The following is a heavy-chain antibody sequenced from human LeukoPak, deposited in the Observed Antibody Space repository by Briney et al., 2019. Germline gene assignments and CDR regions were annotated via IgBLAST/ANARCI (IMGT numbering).Heavy chain of an antibody. J-gene: IGHJ4*02. CDR3: AREGVVGAYGHFDY. CDR1: GGSFSGYY. CDR2: INHSGST. D-gene: IGHD2-15*01. V-gene: IGHV4-34*01. Sequence: SETLSLTCAVYGGSFSGYYWSWIRQPPGKGLEWIGEINHSGSTNYNPSLKSRVTISVDTSKNQFSLKLSSVTAADTAVSYCAREGVVGAYGHFDYWGQGTLVTVSS.